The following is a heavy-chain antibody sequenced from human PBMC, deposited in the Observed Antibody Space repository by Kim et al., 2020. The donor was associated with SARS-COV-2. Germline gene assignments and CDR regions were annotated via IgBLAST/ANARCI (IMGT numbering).Heavy chain of an antibody. CDR3: ARGDGSCLDY. J-gene: IGHJ4*02. Sequence: SETLSLTCAVSGGSISSGGYSWSWIRQPPGKGLEWIGYIYHSGSTYYNPSLKSRVTISVDRSKNQFSLKLSSVTAADTAVYYCARGDGSCLDYWGQGTLVTVSS. V-gene: IGHV4-30-2*01. CDR1: GGSISSGGYS. D-gene: IGHD2-15*01. CDR2: IYHSGST.